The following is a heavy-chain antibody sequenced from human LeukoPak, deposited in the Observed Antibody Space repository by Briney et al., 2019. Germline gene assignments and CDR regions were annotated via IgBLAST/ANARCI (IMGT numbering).Heavy chain of an antibody. J-gene: IGHJ4*02. V-gene: IGHV3-33*01. CDR1: GFTFSRNA. D-gene: IGHD3-22*01. Sequence: GGSLRLSCAASGFTFSRNAMHWVRPAPGKGLEWVAVIWYDGSNKYYADSVKGRFTISRDNSNNALYLQVNSLRAEDTAVYYCARGVSDSCGYYYFDYWGQGTLVTVSS. CDR2: IWYDGSNK. CDR3: ARGVSDSCGYYYFDY.